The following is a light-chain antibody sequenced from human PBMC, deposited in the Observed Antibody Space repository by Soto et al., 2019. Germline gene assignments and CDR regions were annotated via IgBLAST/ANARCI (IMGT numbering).Light chain of an antibody. CDR2: GAS. CDR3: QQYNNWWT. Sequence: IVLTQSPGTLSLSPGERATLSCRASQSVSSSYLAWYQQKPGQAPRLLIYGASTRATGISARFSGSGSGTEFTLTISSLQSEDFGVYYCQQYNNWWTFGQGTKV. CDR1: QSVSSSY. V-gene: IGKV3-15*01. J-gene: IGKJ1*01.